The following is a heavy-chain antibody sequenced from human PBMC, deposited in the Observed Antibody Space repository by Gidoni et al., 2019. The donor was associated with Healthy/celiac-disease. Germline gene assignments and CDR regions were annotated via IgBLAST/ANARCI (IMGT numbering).Heavy chain of an antibody. Sequence: EVQLVESGGGLVQSGRSLRLSLAASGFTFDAYAMRWVRQAPGKGLELVPGISWNSGSISYADSVKGRFTISRDNAKNSLYLQMNSLRAEDTALYYCAKDWAFDIWGQGTMVTVSS. V-gene: IGHV3-9*01. CDR3: AKDWAFDI. CDR2: ISWNSGSI. CDR1: GFTFDAYA. J-gene: IGHJ3*02.